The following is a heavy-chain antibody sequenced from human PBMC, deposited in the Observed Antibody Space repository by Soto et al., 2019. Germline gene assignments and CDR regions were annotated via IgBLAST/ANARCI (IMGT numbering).Heavy chain of an antibody. V-gene: IGHV1-18*01. D-gene: IGHD3-10*01. J-gene: IGHJ5*02. CDR3: ARVDYYGSGSYYRYNWFGP. Sequence: ASVKVSCKASGYTFTSYGISWVRQAHGQGLEWMGWISAYNGNTNYAQKLQGRVTMTTDTSTSTAYMELRSLRSDDTAVYYCARVDYYGSGSYYRYNWFGPWGQGTLVTVSS. CDR1: GYTFTSYG. CDR2: ISAYNGNT.